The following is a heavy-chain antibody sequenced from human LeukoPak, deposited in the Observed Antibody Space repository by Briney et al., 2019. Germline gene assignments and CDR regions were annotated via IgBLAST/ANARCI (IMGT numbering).Heavy chain of an antibody. J-gene: IGHJ5*02. V-gene: IGHV1-18*01. CDR1: GYTFTSYG. Sequence: GASVKVSCKASGYTFTSYGISWVRQAPGQGLEWMGWISAYNGNTNYAQKLQGRVTMTTDTSTSTAYMELRSLRSDDTAVYYCASGYSYGYEGYNWFDPWGQGTLVTVSS. D-gene: IGHD5-18*01. CDR2: ISAYNGNT. CDR3: ASGYSYGYEGYNWFDP.